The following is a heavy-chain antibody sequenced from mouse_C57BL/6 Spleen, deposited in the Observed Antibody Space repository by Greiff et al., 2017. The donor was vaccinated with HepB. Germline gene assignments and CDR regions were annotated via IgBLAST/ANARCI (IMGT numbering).Heavy chain of an antibody. Sequence: DVQLVESEGGLVQPGSSMKLSCTASGFTFSDYYMAWVRQVPEKGLEWVANINYDGSSTYYLDSLKSRFIISRDNAKNILYLQMSSLKSEDTATYYCAREYGLYFDYWGQGTTLTVSS. D-gene: IGHD1-1*02. CDR2: INYDGSST. V-gene: IGHV5-16*01. J-gene: IGHJ2*01. CDR1: GFTFSDYY. CDR3: AREYGLYFDY.